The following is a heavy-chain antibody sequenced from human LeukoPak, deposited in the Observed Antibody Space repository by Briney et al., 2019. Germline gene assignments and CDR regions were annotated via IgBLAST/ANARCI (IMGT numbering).Heavy chain of an antibody. CDR1: GFTFSDYY. CDR3: ARRNKPHKIGVRGNRPYDYVWGSYRLDAFDI. V-gene: IGHV3-74*01. D-gene: IGHD3-16*02. Sequence: PGGSLRLSCVVSGFTFSDYYMHWARQAPGKGLVWVSHMNSDGSTTDYADSVKGRFTISRDNAKNSLYLQMNSLRAEDTAVYYCARRNKPHKIGVRGNRPYDYVWGSYRLDAFDIWGQGTMVTVSS. J-gene: IGHJ3*02. CDR2: MNSDGSTT.